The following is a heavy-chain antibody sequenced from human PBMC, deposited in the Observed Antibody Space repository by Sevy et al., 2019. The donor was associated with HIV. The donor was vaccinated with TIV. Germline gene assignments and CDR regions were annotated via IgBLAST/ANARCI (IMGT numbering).Heavy chain of an antibody. D-gene: IGHD3-22*01. CDR2: ISSSSSTI. J-gene: IGHJ4*02. CDR3: ARATYYYDSSGYSGFDY. V-gene: IGHV3-48*02. CDR1: GFTFSSYS. Sequence: GGSLRLSCAASGFTFSSYSMNWVRQAPGKGLEWVSYISSSSSTIYYADSVKGRFTISRDNAKNSLYLQMNSLRDEDTAVYYCARATYYYDSSGYSGFDYWDQGTLVTVSS.